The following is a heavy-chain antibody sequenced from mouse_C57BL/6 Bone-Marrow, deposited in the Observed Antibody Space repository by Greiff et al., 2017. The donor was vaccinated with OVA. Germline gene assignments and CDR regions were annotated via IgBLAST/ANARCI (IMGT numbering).Heavy chain of an antibody. V-gene: IGHV1-62-2*01. CDR1: GYTFTEYT. J-gene: IGHJ4*01. D-gene: IGHD2-4*01. CDR2: FYPGSGRI. CDR3: ERHEEGVYDYDGAGDYAMDY. Sequence: QVQLQQSGAELVKPGASVKLSCKASGYTFTEYTIHWVKQRSGQGLEWIGWFYPGSGRIKYNEKFKDKATLTADKSSSTVYMELSRLTSEDSAVYFGERHEEGVYDYDGAGDYAMDYWGQGTSVTVSS.